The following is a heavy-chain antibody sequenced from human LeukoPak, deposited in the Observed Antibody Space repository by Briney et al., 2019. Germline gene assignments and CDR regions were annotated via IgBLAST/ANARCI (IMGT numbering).Heavy chain of an antibody. Sequence: GASVKVSCKASGGTFSSYAISWVRQAPGQGLEWMGRIIPILGIANYAQKFQGRVTITADKSTSTAYMELSSLRSEDTAVYYCAREIVVVPASEQYYYYYGMDVWGQGTMVTVSS. CDR3: AREIVVVPASEQYYYYYGMDV. D-gene: IGHD2-2*01. V-gene: IGHV1-69*04. J-gene: IGHJ6*02. CDR2: IIPILGIA. CDR1: GGTFSSYA.